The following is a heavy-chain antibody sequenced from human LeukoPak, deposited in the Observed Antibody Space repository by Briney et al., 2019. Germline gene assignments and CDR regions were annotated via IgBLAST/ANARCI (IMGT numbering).Heavy chain of an antibody. V-gene: IGHV3-7*01. CDR2: LNRDGSVK. Sequence: GGSLRLSCAASGFIFNNYWMTWVRQTPGKGLEVVANLNRDGSVKNYIDSVRGRFTISRDNADYSLDLQMNSLSAEDTAVYYCARDPGFSSFDYWGQGALVIVSS. D-gene: IGHD6-13*01. J-gene: IGHJ4*02. CDR1: GFIFNNYW. CDR3: ARDPGFSSFDY.